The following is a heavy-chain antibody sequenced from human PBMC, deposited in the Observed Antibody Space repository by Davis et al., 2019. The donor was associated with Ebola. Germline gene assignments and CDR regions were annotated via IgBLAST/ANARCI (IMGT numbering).Heavy chain of an antibody. D-gene: IGHD4-11*01. V-gene: IGHV3-7*01. CDR3: AHYTPRYYYGMDV. J-gene: IGHJ6*02. CDR1: GFTFSSYW. Sequence: GESLKISCAASGFTFSSYWMSWVRQAPGKGLEWVANIKQDGSEKYYVDSVKGRFTISRDNAKNSLYLQMNSLRAEDTAVYYCAHYTPRYYYGMDVWGQGTTVTVSS. CDR2: IKQDGSEK.